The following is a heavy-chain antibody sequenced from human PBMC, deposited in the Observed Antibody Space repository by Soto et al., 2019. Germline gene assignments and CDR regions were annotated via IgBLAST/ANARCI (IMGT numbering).Heavy chain of an antibody. D-gene: IGHD6-13*01. CDR2: IYYSGST. V-gene: IGHV4-39*02. CDR3: ARHIAITATGDWFDP. Sequence: SEILSLTCAVSGASISSSSYYWGWIRQPPGKGLEWIGSIYYSGSTYYNPSLKSRVIISLDTSKNHFSLKLSSVTAADTAVYYCARHIAITATGDWFDPWGQGTLVTVSS. J-gene: IGHJ5*02. CDR1: GASISSSSYY.